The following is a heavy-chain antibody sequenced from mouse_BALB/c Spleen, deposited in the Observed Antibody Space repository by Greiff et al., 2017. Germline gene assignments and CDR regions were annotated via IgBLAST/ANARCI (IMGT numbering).Heavy chain of an antibody. Sequence: EVQLQESGPELGKPGASVKISCKASGYSFTGYNMYWVKQSHRKSLEWIGYIDPYNGGTSYNQKSKGKATLTVDKSSSTAYMHLNSLTSEDSAIYYCARSRGNYAMDYWGQGTSVTVSS. J-gene: IGHJ4*01. CDR2: IDPYNGGT. CDR1: GYSFTGYN. CDR3: ARSRGNYAMDY. V-gene: IGHV1S135*01.